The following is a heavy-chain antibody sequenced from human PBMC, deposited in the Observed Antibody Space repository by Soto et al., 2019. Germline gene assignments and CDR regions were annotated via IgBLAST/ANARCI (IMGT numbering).Heavy chain of an antibody. V-gene: IGHV3-7*05. CDR2: IEKDGGER. J-gene: IGHJ4*01. CDR1: GFSFDDYW. D-gene: IGHD3-3*01. CDR3: AAGRGWTSDF. Sequence: EVQLVESGGGLVQPGGSLRLSCVASGFSFDDYWMTWVRRAPGRGPEWVANIEKDGGERNYVDSVKGRFSVSRDNAKRSLFLQMDGLRAEDTAVYYCAAGRGWTSDFWGQGTHVIVSA.